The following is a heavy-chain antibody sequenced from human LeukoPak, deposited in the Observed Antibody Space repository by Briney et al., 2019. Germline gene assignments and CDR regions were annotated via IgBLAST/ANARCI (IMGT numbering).Heavy chain of an antibody. CDR3: ARRAGAYSHPYDY. CDR1: GLTASSNS. V-gene: IGHV3-53*01. D-gene: IGHD4/OR15-4a*01. Sequence: PGGSLRLSCAASGLTASSNSMSWVRQAPGKGLEWVSFIYSGGSTYYADSVKGRFTISRDNSKNTLYLQMNSLRAVDTAVYYCARRAGAYSHPYDYWGQGTLVAVSS. J-gene: IGHJ4*02. CDR2: IYSGGST.